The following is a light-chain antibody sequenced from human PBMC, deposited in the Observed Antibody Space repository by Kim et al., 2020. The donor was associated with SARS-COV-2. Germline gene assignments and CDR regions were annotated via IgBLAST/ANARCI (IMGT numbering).Light chain of an antibody. Sequence: ASVGERVTVTCRASQGIGVDLSRVQRKHEGAPKSLIYAASSLQSGDPSKCSGEGSGRDFSLTISGLQPEVSSTYYCQNYNKYPPTFGGGTKVEIK. V-gene: IGKV1-16*02. CDR1: QGIGVD. CDR3: QNYNKYPPT. J-gene: IGKJ4*01. CDR2: AAS.